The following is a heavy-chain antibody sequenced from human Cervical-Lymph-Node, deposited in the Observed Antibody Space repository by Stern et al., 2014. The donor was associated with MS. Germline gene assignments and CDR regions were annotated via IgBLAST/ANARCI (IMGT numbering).Heavy chain of an antibody. J-gene: IGHJ4*02. Sequence: QVQLGQSGPAVKKPGASVRVSCKASGYTFTSHYMHWVRQAPGQGLEWMGLINPSTGSSIYAQRFQGRVAMTRDTSSTTVYLELSSLTSEETALYYCARDVARKYYFDSWGQGTLVTVSS. CDR1: GYTFTSHY. CDR3: ARDVARKYYFDS. CDR2: INPSTGSS. V-gene: IGHV1-46*01. D-gene: IGHD2-21*01.